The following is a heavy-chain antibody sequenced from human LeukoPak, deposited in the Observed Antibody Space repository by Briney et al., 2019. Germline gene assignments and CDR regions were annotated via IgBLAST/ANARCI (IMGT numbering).Heavy chain of an antibody. J-gene: IGHJ3*02. D-gene: IGHD3-16*02. CDR2: IGTAGDT. V-gene: IGHV3-13*01. CDR1: GFTFSSYD. CDR3: ARMGPSHGYRAFDI. Sequence: GGSLRLSCAASGFTFSSYDMHWVRQATGKGLEWVSAIGTAGDTYYSGSVKGRFTISRENAKNSLYLQMNSLRAGDTAVYYCARMGPSHGYRAFDIWGQGTMVTVSS.